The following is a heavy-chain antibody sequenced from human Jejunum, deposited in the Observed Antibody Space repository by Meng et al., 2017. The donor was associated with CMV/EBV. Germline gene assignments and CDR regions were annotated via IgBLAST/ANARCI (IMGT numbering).Heavy chain of an antibody. CDR1: GSPFTGYY. D-gene: IGHD3-10*01. V-gene: IGHV1-2*02. CDR3: ARDQRRGYWFDP. Sequence: ASGSPFTGYYMHWVRQAPGQGLEWMGWINPNSGGTNYAQKFQGRVTMTRDTSISTAYMELSRLRSDDTAVYYCARDQRRGYWFDPWGQGTLGTVSS. CDR2: INPNSGGT. J-gene: IGHJ5*02.